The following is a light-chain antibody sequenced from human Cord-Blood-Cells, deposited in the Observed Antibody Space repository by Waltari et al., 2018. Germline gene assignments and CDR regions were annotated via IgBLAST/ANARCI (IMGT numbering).Light chain of an antibody. CDR3: QQYYSTPYT. CDR1: QSVLYSSNNKNY. CDR2: WAS. Sequence: DIVMTQSPDSLAVSLGERATINCKSSQSVLYSSNNKNYLAWYQQKPGQPPKLLIYWASTREPGVPDRFSGSGSGTDCTLTISCLQAEDVAVYYCQQYYSTPYTCGQGTKLEIK. V-gene: IGKV4-1*01. J-gene: IGKJ2*01.